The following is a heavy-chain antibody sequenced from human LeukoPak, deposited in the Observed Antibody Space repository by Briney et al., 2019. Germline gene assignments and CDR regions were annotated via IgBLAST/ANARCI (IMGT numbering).Heavy chain of an antibody. Sequence: PGGSLRLSCAASGFTFSSYSMNWVRQAPGKGLEWVSSISSSSSYIYYADSVKGRFTISRDNAKNSLYLQMNSLRAEDTAVYYCAMTTVTTTFDAFDIWGQGTMVTVSS. D-gene: IGHD4-17*01. CDR1: GFTFSSYS. CDR3: AMTTVTTTFDAFDI. CDR2: ISSSSSYI. J-gene: IGHJ3*02. V-gene: IGHV3-21*01.